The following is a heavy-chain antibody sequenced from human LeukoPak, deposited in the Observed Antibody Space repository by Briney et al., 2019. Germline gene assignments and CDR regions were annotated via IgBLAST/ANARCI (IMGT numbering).Heavy chain of an antibody. CDR2: INHSGST. D-gene: IGHD6-13*01. CDR1: GGSFSGYY. V-gene: IGHV4-34*01. CDR3: ARGGGSWYYYYYYMDV. J-gene: IGHJ6*03. Sequence: SETLSLTCAVYGGSFSGYYWSWIRRPPGKGLEWIGEINHSGSTNYNPSLKSRVTISVDTSKNQFSLKLSSVTAADTAVYYCARGGGSWYYYYYYMDVWGKGTTVTVSS.